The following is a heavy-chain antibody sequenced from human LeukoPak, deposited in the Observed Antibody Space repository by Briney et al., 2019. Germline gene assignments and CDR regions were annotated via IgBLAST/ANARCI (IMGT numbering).Heavy chain of an antibody. Sequence: SETLSLTCTVSGGSISSRSYYWGWIRQPPGTGLEWIGSIYYSGSTYFNPSLKSRVTISVDTSKNQFSLKLSSVTATDTAVYYCARHVSGYSYGYSDYWGQGILVTVSS. D-gene: IGHD5-18*01. CDR3: ARHVSGYSYGYSDY. CDR2: IYYSGST. V-gene: IGHV4-39*01. CDR1: GGSISSRSYY. J-gene: IGHJ4*02.